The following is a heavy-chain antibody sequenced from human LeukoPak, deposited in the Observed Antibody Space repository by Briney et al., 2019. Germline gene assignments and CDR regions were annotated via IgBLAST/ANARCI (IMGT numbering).Heavy chain of an antibody. CDR1: GGSISSSSYY. Sequence: SETLSLTCTVSGGSISSSSYYWGWIRQPPGKGLEWIGSIYYSGSTYYNPSLKSRVTISVDTSKNQFSLKLSSVTAADTAVYYCARLGFFDYWGQGTLVTVSS. J-gene: IGHJ4*02. CDR2: IYYSGST. V-gene: IGHV4-39*01. CDR3: ARLGFFDY.